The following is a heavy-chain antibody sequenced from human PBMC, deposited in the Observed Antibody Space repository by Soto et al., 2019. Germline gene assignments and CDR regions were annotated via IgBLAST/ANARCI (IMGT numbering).Heavy chain of an antibody. CDR3: ARRDGSGTYYTSFDY. Sequence: SETLSLTCTVSGGSISSYYWSWIRQPPGKGLEWIGSIYYRGITYYNPSLKSRVTIAVDTSKNQFSLKLGSVTAADTAMYYCARRDGSGTYYTSFDYWGQGTPVTVSS. D-gene: IGHD3-10*01. J-gene: IGHJ4*02. CDR1: GGSISSYY. V-gene: IGHV4-59*05. CDR2: IYYRGIT.